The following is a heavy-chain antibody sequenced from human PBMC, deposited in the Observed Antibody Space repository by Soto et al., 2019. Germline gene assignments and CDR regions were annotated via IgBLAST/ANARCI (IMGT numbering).Heavy chain of an antibody. J-gene: IGHJ4*02. CDR2: IWYDGSNK. Sequence: PGGSLRLSCASSGFTFSSYGMHWVRQAPGKGLEWVAVIWYDGSNKYYADSVKGRFTISRDNSKSTLYLQMNSLRAEDTAVYYCARDLRLTFDYWGRGTLVTVSS. CDR3: ARDLRLTFDY. V-gene: IGHV3-33*01. D-gene: IGHD6-25*01. CDR1: GFTFSSYG.